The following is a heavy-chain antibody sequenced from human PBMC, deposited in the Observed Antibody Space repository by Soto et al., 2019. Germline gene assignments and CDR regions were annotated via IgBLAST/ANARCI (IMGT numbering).Heavy chain of an antibody. V-gene: IGHV4-59*08. CDR2: ISDLGAS. D-gene: IGHD6-13*01. CDR3: ARSGGKGNSWGFDY. Sequence: QVQLQASGPGLVNPSETLSLTCIVSGGNIRDYYWSWIRQSPEKGLEWIGYISDLGASYYNPSLKSRVTTSADTSRNETSLKPTSVPAADTAVYFCARSGGKGNSWGFDYWGQGARVSVSS. J-gene: IGHJ4*02. CDR1: GGNIRDYY.